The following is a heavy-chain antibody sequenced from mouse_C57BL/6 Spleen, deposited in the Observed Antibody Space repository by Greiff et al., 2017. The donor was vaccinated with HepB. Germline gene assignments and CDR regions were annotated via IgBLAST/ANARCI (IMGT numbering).Heavy chain of an antibody. Sequence: EVKVVESGGDLVKPGGSLKLSCAASGFTFSSYGMSWVRQTPDKRLEWVATISSGGSYTYYPDSVKGRFTISRDNAKNTLYLQMSSLKSEDTAMYYCARDLLWWGQGTLVTVSA. CDR3: ARDLLW. CDR2: ISSGGSYT. D-gene: IGHD2-1*01. V-gene: IGHV5-6*01. J-gene: IGHJ3*02. CDR1: GFTFSSYG.